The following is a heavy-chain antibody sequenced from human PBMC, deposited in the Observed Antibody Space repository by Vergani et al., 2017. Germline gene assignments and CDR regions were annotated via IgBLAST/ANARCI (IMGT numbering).Heavy chain of an antibody. CDR2: IIPILGIA. CDR1: GGPFSSYT. CDR3: ARDQGVGATYYYYYGMDV. J-gene: IGHJ6*02. V-gene: IGHV1-69*08. D-gene: IGHD1-26*01. Sequence: QVQLVQSGAEVKKPGSSVKVSCKASGGPFSSYTISWVRQAPGQGLEWMGRIIPILGIANYAQKFQGRVTITADKSTSTAYMELSSLRSEDTAVYYCARDQGVGATYYYYYGMDVWGQGTTVTVSS.